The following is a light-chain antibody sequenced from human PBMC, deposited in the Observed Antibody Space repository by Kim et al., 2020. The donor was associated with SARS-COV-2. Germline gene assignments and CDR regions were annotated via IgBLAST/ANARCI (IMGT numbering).Light chain of an antibody. J-gene: IGKJ1*01. CDR1: QTINNR. CDR2: DAT. Sequence: GERATLACRASQTINNRLVWYQHKPGQDPRLLIYDATTRATGVPARFIGSGSETEVTLTISSLQSEDFAVYYCQQSNDWPPLTFGQGTKVDIK. CDR3: QQSNDWPPLT. V-gene: IGKV3-15*01.